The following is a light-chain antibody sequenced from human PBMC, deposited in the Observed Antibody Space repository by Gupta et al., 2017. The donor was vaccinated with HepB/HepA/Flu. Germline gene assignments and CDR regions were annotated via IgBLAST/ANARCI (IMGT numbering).Light chain of an antibody. CDR3: EQRYHWPPEVT. CDR2: DIS. Sequence: EILMTLSPATLSLSLGERATLSCRASENVHKKLAWYQQKPGQAPRPLIYDISTRATGVPARFSGSGSETEFTLTISSLESDDCAVYYCEQRYHWPPEVTFGQGTKVEI. CDR1: ENVHKK. V-gene: IGKV3-15*01. J-gene: IGKJ1*01.